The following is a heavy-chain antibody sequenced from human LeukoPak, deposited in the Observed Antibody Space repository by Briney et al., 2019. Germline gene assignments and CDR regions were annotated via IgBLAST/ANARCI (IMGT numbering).Heavy chain of an antibody. CDR3: ARERYFDWFHIGGFDY. CDR1: GGSFSGCY. CDR2: INHSGST. J-gene: IGHJ4*02. D-gene: IGHD3-9*01. V-gene: IGHV4-34*01. Sequence: SETLSLTCAVYGGSFSGCYWSWIRQPPGKGLEWIGEINHSGSTNYNPSLKSRVTISVDTSKNQFSLKLSSVTAADTAVYYCARERYFDWFHIGGFDYWGQGTLVTVSS.